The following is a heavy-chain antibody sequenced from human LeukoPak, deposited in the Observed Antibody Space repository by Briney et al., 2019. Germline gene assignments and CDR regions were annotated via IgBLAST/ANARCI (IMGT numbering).Heavy chain of an antibody. V-gene: IGHV5-51*01. Sequence: PGESLKISCKGSGYSFTSYWIGWVRQMPGKGLEWMGIIYPGDSDTRYSPSFQGQVTISADKPISTAYLQWSSLKASDTAMYYCARGTYYDFWSGSHTNNWFDPWGQGTLVTVSS. J-gene: IGHJ5*02. CDR3: ARGTYYDFWSGSHTNNWFDP. D-gene: IGHD3-3*01. CDR1: GYSFTSYW. CDR2: IYPGDSDT.